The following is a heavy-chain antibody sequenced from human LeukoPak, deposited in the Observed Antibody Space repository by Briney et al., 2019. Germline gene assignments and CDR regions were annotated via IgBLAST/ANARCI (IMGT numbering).Heavy chain of an antibody. Sequence: ASVNVSCQASGYTLTSYVISGVGQAAGQGLEGMGWINAYNGNTHYPQKLQGRVTMTTDTSTSTAYMELRSLRSDDTAVYYCARGPAQPPIDIVVVPAAATDARNRTDWGQGTLVTVSS. D-gene: IGHD2-2*01. V-gene: IGHV1-18*01. CDR1: GYTLTSYV. J-gene: IGHJ4*02. CDR2: INAYNGNT. CDR3: ARGPAQPPIDIVVVPAAATDARNRTD.